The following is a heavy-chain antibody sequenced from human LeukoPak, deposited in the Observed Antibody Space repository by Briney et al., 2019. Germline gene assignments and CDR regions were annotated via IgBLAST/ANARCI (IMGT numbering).Heavy chain of an antibody. CDR3: ARGPLIYGDYPNSFDP. Sequence: PGGSLRLSCAASGFTFSSYSMNWVRQAPGKGLEWVSYISSSSSTIYYADSVKGRFTISRDNAKNSLYLQMNSLRDEDTAVYYCARGPLIYGDYPNSFDPWGQGTLVTVSS. D-gene: IGHD4-17*01. J-gene: IGHJ5*02. V-gene: IGHV3-48*02. CDR1: GFTFSSYS. CDR2: ISSSSSTI.